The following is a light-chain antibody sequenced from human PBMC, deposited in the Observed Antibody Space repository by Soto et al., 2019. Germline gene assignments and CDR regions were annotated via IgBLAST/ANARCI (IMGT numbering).Light chain of an antibody. CDR3: QQTFRTPPWT. Sequence: DIQMTQSPSSLSASVGDRVTITCRASQSISSYLNWYQQKPGKAPKLLIYAASSLQSGVPSRFSGSGSGTDFTLTISSLQPEDFATYYCQQTFRTPPWTLGQGT. CDR2: AAS. J-gene: IGKJ1*01. CDR1: QSISSY. V-gene: IGKV1-39*01.